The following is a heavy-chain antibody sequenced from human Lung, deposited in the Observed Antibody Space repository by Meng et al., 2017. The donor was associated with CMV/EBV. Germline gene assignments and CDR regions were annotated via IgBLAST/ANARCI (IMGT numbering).Heavy chain of an antibody. CDR1: GFTFNSYR. V-gene: IGHV3-48*04. CDR2: LSSSSSSI. J-gene: IGHJ4*02. Sequence: GESLKISCAASGFTFNSYRMNWLRQAPGKGLEWVSYLSSSSSSIYYTDSVKGRFTISRDNAKNSLYLEMNSLRVDDTGVYFCARDAGEGIVVVPAAISDYWGQGTQVTVSS. D-gene: IGHD2-2*02. CDR3: ARDAGEGIVVVPAAISDY.